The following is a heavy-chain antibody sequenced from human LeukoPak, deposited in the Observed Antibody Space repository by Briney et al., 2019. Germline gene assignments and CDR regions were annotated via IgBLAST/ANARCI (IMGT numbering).Heavy chain of an antibody. CDR3: ARDRYSYGFPDAFDI. CDR1: GGTFSSYG. D-gene: IGHD5-18*01. J-gene: IGHJ3*02. V-gene: IGHV1-18*01. Sequence: ASVKVSCKASGGTFSSYGISWVRQAPGQGLEWMGWISAYNGNTNYAQKLQGRVTMTTDTSTSTAYMELRSLRSDDTAVYYCARDRYSYGFPDAFDIWGQGTMVTVSS. CDR2: ISAYNGNT.